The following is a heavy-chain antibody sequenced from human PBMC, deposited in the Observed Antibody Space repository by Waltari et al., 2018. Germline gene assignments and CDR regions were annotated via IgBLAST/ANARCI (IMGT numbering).Heavy chain of an antibody. CDR2: VYYSGST. D-gene: IGHD6-13*01. CDR1: DDSISSGDYY. CDR3: ARSLHIFRAAAGMFDY. V-gene: IGHV4-39*01. J-gene: IGHJ4*02. Sequence: QLQLQESGPGLLKPSGTLSLTCTVSDDSISSGDYYWGWIRQSPGKGPEWIGSVYYSGSTSYNTCPKRRVTSSMDTSKKQFSLKLSSVTAADTAVYYCARSLHIFRAAAGMFDYWGQGTLVTVSA.